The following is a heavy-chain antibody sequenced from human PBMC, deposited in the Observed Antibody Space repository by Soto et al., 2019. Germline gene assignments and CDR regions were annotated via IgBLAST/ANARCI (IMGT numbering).Heavy chain of an antibody. Sequence: EVQLLESGGGLVQPGGSLRLSCAASGFSFSSYAMVWVRQAPGKGLEWVSVISARGGSVNFADSVIGRYTISRDNYKNVLSLEMNSLRAEDTGTYFCERGSMDYCASVDNWGQGPLVVVSS. CDR3: ERGSMDYCASVDN. CDR2: ISARGGSV. D-gene: IGHD2-21*01. V-gene: IGHV3-23*01. CDR1: GFSFSSYA. J-gene: IGHJ4*02.